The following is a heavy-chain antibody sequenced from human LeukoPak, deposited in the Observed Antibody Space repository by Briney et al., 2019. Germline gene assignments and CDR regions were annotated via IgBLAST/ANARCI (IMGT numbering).Heavy chain of an antibody. CDR2: IKLFGDEQ. V-gene: IGHV3-7*01. J-gene: IGHJ5*02. Sequence: GGSLRLSCEGSGFIFSHYWMSWLRQAPGKEPEWVAIIKLFGDEQYYGDSVKGRFIISRDNARNLLYLQMHSLRADDTAMYYCARALTTDHSGRWFYPWGQGTLVTVSS. D-gene: IGHD4-17*01. CDR1: GFIFSHYW. CDR3: ARALTTDHSGRWFYP.